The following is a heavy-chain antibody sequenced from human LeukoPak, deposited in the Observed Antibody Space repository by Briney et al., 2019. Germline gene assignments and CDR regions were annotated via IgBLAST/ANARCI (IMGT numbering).Heavy chain of an antibody. CDR2: ISYAATDK. J-gene: IGHJ6*03. D-gene: IGHD6-25*01. CDR3: AREAALLYYMDV. Sequence: GGSLRLSCAASGLTFSHYWMSWVRQAPGKGLEWVAVISYAATDKYYADSVKGRITISRDNSKNTLSLQINSLRAEDTAVYYCAREAALLYYMDVWGKGTTVTVSS. V-gene: IGHV3-30*03. CDR1: GLTFSHYW.